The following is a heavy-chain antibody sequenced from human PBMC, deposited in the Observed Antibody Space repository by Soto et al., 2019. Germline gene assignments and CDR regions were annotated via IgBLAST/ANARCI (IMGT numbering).Heavy chain of an antibody. CDR1: GFTFSNYG. V-gene: IGHV3-30*18. D-gene: IGHD3-22*01. J-gene: IGHJ4*02. CDR3: AKDQENGAYDTTRHTDY. CDR2: ISYDGYSR. Sequence: GGSLRLSCAASGFTFSNYGMHWVRQAPGKGLEWVAVISYDGYSRSYADSVKGRSTISRDNSKDTLYLQMDSLRPEDTAVYYCAKDQENGAYDTTRHTDYWGQGTLVTVSS.